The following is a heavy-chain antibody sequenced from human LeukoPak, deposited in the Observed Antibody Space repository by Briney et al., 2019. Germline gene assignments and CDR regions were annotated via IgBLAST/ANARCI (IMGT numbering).Heavy chain of an antibody. D-gene: IGHD6-19*01. CDR3: ARPLPIAVAGTTPYYGTDV. Sequence: SETLSLTCTVSGGSVSSSSYYWGWIRQPPGKGLEWIGSIYYSGGTYYNPSLKSRVTISVDTSKNQFSLKLSSVTAADTAVYYCARPLPIAVAGTTPYYGTDVWGQGTTVTVSS. J-gene: IGHJ6*02. CDR1: GGSVSSSSYY. V-gene: IGHV4-39*01. CDR2: IYYSGGT.